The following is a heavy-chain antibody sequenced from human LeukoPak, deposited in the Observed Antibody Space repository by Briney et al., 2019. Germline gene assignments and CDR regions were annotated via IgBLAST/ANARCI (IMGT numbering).Heavy chain of an antibody. CDR3: AREGVAAGSIYYYYGMDV. J-gene: IGHJ6*02. CDR2: ISYDGSNK. Sequence: GGSLRLSSAASGFTFSSYAMHWVRQAPGKGLEWVAVISYDGSNKYYADSVKGRFTISRDNSKNTLYLQMNSLRAEDTAVYYCAREGVAAGSIYYYYGMDVWGQGTTVTVSS. D-gene: IGHD6-13*01. V-gene: IGHV3-30-3*01. CDR1: GFTFSSYA.